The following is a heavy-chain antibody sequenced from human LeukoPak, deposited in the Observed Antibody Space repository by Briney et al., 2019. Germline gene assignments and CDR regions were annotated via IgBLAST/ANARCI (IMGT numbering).Heavy chain of an antibody. CDR3: ASEDIVATSPDY. V-gene: IGHV3-48*02. CDR2: ISSSSSTI. Sequence: PGGPLRLSCAASGFIFSSYSMNWVRQAPGKGLEWVSYISSSSSTIYYADSVKGRFTISRDNAKNSLYLQMNSLRDEDTAVYYCASEDIVATSPDYWGQGTLVTVSS. CDR1: GFIFSSYS. J-gene: IGHJ4*02. D-gene: IGHD5-12*01.